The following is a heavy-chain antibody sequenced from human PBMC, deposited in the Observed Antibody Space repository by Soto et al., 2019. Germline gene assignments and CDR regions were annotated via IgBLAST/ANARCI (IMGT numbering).Heavy chain of an antibody. V-gene: IGHV4-59*01. D-gene: IGHD2-21*02. CDR2: MYNTGST. CDR3: ARDLWGYCGTDCYPLDV. CDR1: GGSISRYY. J-gene: IGHJ6*02. Sequence: QVQLQESGPGLVKPSETLSLTCTVSGGSISRYYWSWIRQPPGKGLEWIGYMYNTGSTVYNPSFKSRVTISXXTXKXXFSLKLNSVTAADTAVYYCARDLWGYCGTDCYPLDVWGQGTTVTVSS.